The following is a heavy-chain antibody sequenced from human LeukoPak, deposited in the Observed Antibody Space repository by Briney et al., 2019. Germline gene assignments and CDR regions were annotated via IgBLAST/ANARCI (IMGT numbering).Heavy chain of an antibody. CDR3: AGGSGYYYFDY. D-gene: IGHD3-22*01. V-gene: IGHV4-39*01. CDR2: IYYSGST. CDR1: GGSISSSSYY. Sequence: SETLSLTCTVSGGSISSSSYYWGWIRQPPGKGLEWIGSIYYSGSTYYNPSLKSRVTVSVDTSKNQFSLKLSSVTAADTAVYYCAGGSGYYYFDYWGQGTLVTVSS. J-gene: IGHJ4*02.